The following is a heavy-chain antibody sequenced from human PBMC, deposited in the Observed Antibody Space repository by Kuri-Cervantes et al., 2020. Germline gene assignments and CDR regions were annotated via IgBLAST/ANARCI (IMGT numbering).Heavy chain of an antibody. D-gene: IGHD3-16*01. CDR2: IKQDGSEK. CDR3: ARDLGGSADY. J-gene: IGHJ4*02. V-gene: IGHV3-7*03. Sequence: GGSLRLSCEASGFTFRDYAMHWVRQAPGKGLEWVANIKQDGSEKYYVDSVKGRFTIFRDNAKNSLYLEMSSLRAEDTAVYYCARDLGGSADYWGQGTLVTVSS. CDR1: GFTFRDYA.